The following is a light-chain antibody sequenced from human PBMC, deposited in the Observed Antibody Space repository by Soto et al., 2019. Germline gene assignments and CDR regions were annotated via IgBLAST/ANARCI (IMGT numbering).Light chain of an antibody. CDR2: GAS. J-gene: IGKJ4*01. V-gene: IGKV3-15*01. Sequence: EIVMTQSPATLSVSPGDRATLSCRASQSLSSNLAWYQQKPGQAPRLLIYGASTRATGIPARFSGSGSGTDFTLIINSLQSEDFAVYYCQQYNSWPPALTFGGGTKVEIK. CDR3: QQYNSWPPALT. CDR1: QSLSSN.